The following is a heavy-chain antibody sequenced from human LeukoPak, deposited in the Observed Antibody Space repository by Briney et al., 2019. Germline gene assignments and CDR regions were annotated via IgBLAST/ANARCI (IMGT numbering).Heavy chain of an antibody. J-gene: IGHJ6*03. Sequence: SETLPVTCDVSGESFTDYYWSWIRQSPGKGQEWIGDINHSGSTNYNPSLKRRVTISIDTSKNPFPLNLTSVTAADTAVYYCARGRRMVGVQRPLYFYYYYFDVWGKGTTVTVSS. D-gene: IGHD1-26*01. CDR3: ARGRRMVGVQRPLYFYYYYFDV. CDR1: GESFTDYY. V-gene: IGHV4-34*01. CDR2: INHSGST.